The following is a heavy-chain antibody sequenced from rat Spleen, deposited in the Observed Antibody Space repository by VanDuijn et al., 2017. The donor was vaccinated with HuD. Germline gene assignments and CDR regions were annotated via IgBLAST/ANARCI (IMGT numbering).Heavy chain of an antibody. D-gene: IGHD1-2*01. Sequence: QVQLKESGPGLVQPSQTLSLTCTVAGFSLTSYNVYWVRQPPGKGLEWMGVIWNTGGTRYNSVLKSRLSISKDTSKSQVFLKMNSFQTEDTATFYCARDAYYSSSPPAYWGQGTLVTVSS. V-gene: IGHV2-41*01. J-gene: IGHJ3*01. CDR2: IWNTGGT. CDR3: ARDAYYSSSPPAY. CDR1: GFSLTSYN.